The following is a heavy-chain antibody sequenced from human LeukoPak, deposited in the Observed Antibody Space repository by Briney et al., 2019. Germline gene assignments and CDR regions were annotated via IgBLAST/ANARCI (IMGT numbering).Heavy chain of an antibody. V-gene: IGHV4-34*01. J-gene: IGHJ4*02. CDR2: INHSGST. D-gene: IGHD2-8*01. Sequence: SETLSLTCTVSGGSISSYYWSWIRQPPGKGLEWIGEINHSGSTNYNPSLKSRVTISVDTSKNQFSLKLSSVTVADTAVYYCARQDIVLMVYAFDYWGQGTLVTVSS. CDR1: GGSISSYY. CDR3: ARQDIVLMVYAFDY.